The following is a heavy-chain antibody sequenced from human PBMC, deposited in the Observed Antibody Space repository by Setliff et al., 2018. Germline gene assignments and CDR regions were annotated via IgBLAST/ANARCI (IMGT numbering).Heavy chain of an antibody. J-gene: IGHJ3*02. CDR3: ARGTGNPGLGYAFDI. CDR2: ISSSGSTI. V-gene: IGHV3-11*04. D-gene: IGHD6-19*01. Sequence: PGGSLRLSCAASGFTFSDYYMSWIRQAPGKGLEWVSYISSSGSTIYYADSVKGRFTISRDNARDSLFLQMNTLRAEDTAVYYCARGTGNPGLGYAFDIWGQGTMVTVSS. CDR1: GFTFSDYY.